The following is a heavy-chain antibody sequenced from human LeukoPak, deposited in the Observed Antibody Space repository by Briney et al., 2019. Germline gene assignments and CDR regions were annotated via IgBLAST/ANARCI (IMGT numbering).Heavy chain of an antibody. D-gene: IGHD3-3*01. CDR1: GFTFSSYA. CDR3: SKRPSGRSGYKYFQE. V-gene: IGHV3-23*01. Sequence: GESLRLSCAASGFTFSSYAMSWVRQAPGKGLEWVSAISGTGGTTYYADSVKGRFTISRDNSKNTLYLQINSLRAEEPAVYYCSKRPSGRSGYKYFQEWGQGTLVTVSS. J-gene: IGHJ1*01. CDR2: ISGTGGTT.